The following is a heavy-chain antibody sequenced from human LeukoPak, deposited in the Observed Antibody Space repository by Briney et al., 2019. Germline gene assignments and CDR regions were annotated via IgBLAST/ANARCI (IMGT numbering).Heavy chain of an antibody. CDR2: MNPSGGST. D-gene: IGHD2-15*01. CDR3: ARGGCSGGSCYERGDWFDP. V-gene: IGHV1-46*01. J-gene: IGHJ5*02. CDR1: GYTFTSYY. Sequence: ASVKVSCKASGYTFTSYYMHWVRQAPGQGLELMGIMNPSGGSTSYAQKFQGRGTMTRDMSTSTVYMELSSLRSEDTAVYYCARGGCSGGSCYERGDWFDPWGQGTLVTVSS.